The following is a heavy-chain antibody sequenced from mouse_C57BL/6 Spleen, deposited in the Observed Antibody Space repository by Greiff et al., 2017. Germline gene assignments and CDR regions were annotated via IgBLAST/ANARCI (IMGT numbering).Heavy chain of an antibody. CDR3: THYDSYYAMDY. D-gene: IGHD2-4*01. CDR1: GYTFTSYW. CDR2: IYPGNSDT. V-gene: IGHV1-5*01. J-gene: IGHJ4*01. Sequence: EVQLQQSGTVLARPGASVKMSCKTSGYTFTSYWMHWVKQRPGQGLEWIGAIYPGNSDTSYNQKFKGKAKLTAVTSASTAYMELSSLTNEDSAVYYCTHYDSYYAMDYWGQGTSVTVSS.